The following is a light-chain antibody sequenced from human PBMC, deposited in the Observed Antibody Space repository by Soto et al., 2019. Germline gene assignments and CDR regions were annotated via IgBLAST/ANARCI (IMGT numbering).Light chain of an antibody. CDR3: QSYDSSLSGNWV. J-gene: IGLJ3*02. V-gene: IGLV1-40*01. CDR2: GNS. Sequence: QSVLTQPPSVSGAPGQRVTISCTGSSSNIGAGYDVHWYQQLPGTAPKLLIYGNSNRPSGVPDRFSGSKSGTSASLAITGLQAEDEADYYCQSYDSSLSGNWVFGGGTPLTVL. CDR1: SSNIGAGYD.